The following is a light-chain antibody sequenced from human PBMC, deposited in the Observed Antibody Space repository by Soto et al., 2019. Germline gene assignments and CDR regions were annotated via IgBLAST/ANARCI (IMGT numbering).Light chain of an antibody. CDR2: GAS. CDR3: QQYNNWPGYT. Sequence: TQSPSTLSASVGERATLSCRASQSVSSNLAWYQQKPGQAPRLLIYGASTRATGIPARFSGSGSGTEFTLTISSLQSEDFAVYYCQQYNNWPGYTFGQGTKLEIK. CDR1: QSVSSN. V-gene: IGKV3-15*01. J-gene: IGKJ2*01.